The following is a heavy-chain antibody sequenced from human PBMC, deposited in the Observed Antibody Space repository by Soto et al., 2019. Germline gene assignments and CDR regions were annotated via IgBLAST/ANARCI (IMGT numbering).Heavy chain of an antibody. J-gene: IGHJ4*02. Sequence: QVQLMQSGAEVKKPESSVKVSCKAPGGTFSTYAISWVRQAPGQGLEWMGGIIPMFGTANYAQRFQDRVTITADESTNTVYMELSNLRSEDTAVYFCASGIQLWLRRINNGYSGWGQGTLVTVSS. CDR2: IIPMFGTA. CDR3: ASGIQLWLRRINNGYSG. V-gene: IGHV1-69*12. D-gene: IGHD5-18*01. CDR1: GGTFSTYA.